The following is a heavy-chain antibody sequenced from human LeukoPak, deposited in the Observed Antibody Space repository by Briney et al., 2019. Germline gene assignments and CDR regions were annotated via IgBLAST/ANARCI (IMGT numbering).Heavy chain of an antibody. CDR2: ISSSSSYI. Sequence: PGGSLRLSCVASGFTFSSYSMNWVRQAPGKGLEWVSSISSSSSYIYYADSVKGRFTISRDNAKNSLYLQTNSLRAEDTAVYYCARLYSYGNLFDYWGQGTLVTVSS. J-gene: IGHJ4*02. D-gene: IGHD5-18*01. CDR3: ARLYSYGNLFDY. V-gene: IGHV3-21*01. CDR1: GFTFSSYS.